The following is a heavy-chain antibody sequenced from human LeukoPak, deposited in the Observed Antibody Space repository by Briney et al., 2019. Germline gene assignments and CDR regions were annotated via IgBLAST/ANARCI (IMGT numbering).Heavy chain of an antibody. CDR2: IYYSGST. V-gene: IGHV4-59*01. J-gene: IGHJ6*02. Sequence: SETLSLTCTVSGGSISSYYWSWIRQPPGKGVEWIGYIYYSGSTNYNPSLKSRVTISVDTSKNQFSLKLSSVTAADTAVYYCARGYCSSTSCYPSGYYGMDVWGQGTTVTVSS. CDR3: ARGYCSSTSCYPSGYYGMDV. D-gene: IGHD2-2*01. CDR1: GGSISSYY.